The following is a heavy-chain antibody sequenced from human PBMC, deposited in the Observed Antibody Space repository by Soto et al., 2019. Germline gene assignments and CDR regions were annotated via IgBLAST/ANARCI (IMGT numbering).Heavy chain of an antibody. V-gene: IGHV3-48*03. CDR2: ISSTGSTI. Sequence: EVQLVESGGGLVQPGGSLRLSCAASGFTFSSYEMNWVRQAPGKVLEWGSYISSTGSTIYYADSVKGRFTISRDNAKNSLYLEMNSLRAEDTAVYYAARDDYGGRGFDYWGQGTLVTVSS. J-gene: IGHJ4*02. D-gene: IGHD4-17*01. CDR1: GFTFSSYE. CDR3: ARDDYGGRGFDY.